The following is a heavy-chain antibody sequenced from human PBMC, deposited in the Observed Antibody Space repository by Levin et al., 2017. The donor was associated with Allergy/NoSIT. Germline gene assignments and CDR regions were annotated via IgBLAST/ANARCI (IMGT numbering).Heavy chain of an antibody. CDR3: ARHVDIVVVVAADGAFDI. CDR1: GGSISSYY. V-gene: IGHV4-59*08. Sequence: SQTLSLTCTVSGGSISSYYWSWIRQPPGKGLEWIGYIYYSGSTNYNPSLKSRVTISVDTSKNQFSLKLSSVTAADTAVYYCARHVDIVVVVAADGAFDIWGQGTMVTVSS. D-gene: IGHD2-15*01. CDR2: IYYSGST. J-gene: IGHJ3*02.